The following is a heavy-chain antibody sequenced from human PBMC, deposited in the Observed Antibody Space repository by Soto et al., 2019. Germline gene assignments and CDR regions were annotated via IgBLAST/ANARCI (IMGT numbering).Heavy chain of an antibody. CDR3: ASSPYYYDSTLFDY. V-gene: IGHV1-18*01. Sequence: GASVKVSCKASGYTFTSYGISWVRQAPGQGLEWMGWISAYNGNTNYAQKLQGRVTMTTDTSTSTAYMELRSLRSDDTAVYYCASSPYYYDSTLFDYWGQGTLVTVSS. CDR2: ISAYNGNT. D-gene: IGHD3-22*01. CDR1: GYTFTSYG. J-gene: IGHJ4*02.